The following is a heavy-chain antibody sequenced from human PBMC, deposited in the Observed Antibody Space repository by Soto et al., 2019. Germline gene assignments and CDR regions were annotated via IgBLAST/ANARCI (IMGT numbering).Heavy chain of an antibody. V-gene: IGHV3-30-3*01. CDR2: ISSDGGIQ. Sequence: QEQLLESGGGVVQPGGYLRLYHVSSGFPFSSHSMPWFRQTPGKGLEWVAVISSDGGIQGYAEFVKGRFTISRDNSKNTLYLQMNSLRSEDTAVYYSAREVVTTKWDFDNWGQGVLVTVSS. CDR3: AREVVTTKWDFDN. J-gene: IGHJ4*02. CDR1: GFPFSSHS. D-gene: IGHD1-1*01.